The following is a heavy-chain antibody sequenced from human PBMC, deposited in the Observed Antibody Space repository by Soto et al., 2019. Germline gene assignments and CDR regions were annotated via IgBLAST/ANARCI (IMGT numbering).Heavy chain of an antibody. J-gene: IGHJ4*02. CDR2: INHSGST. CDR3: ASTGGVPAATLNY. D-gene: IGHD2-2*01. Sequence: NPSETLSLTCAVYGGSFSGYYWSWIRQPPGKGLEWNGEINHSGSTNYNPSLKSRVTISVDTSKNQFSLKLSSVTAADTAVYYCASTGGVPAATLNYWGQGTLVTVSS. CDR1: GGSFSGYY. V-gene: IGHV4-34*01.